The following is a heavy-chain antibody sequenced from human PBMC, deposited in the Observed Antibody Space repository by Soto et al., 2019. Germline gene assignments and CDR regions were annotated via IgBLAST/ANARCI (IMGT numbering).Heavy chain of an antibody. CDR2: ISFDGSNR. J-gene: IGHJ4*02. CDR3: AKLAVGDGLHLDY. Sequence: QVQLVESGGGVVQPGKSLRLSCAASGFTFSSYGMHWVRQAPGKGLEWVTVISFDGSNRYYADSVKGRFTISRDNSNNTLYLQMNSLRAEDTAVYYCAKLAVGDGLHLDYWGQGTLVTVSS. D-gene: IGHD3-16*01. CDR1: GFTFSSYG. V-gene: IGHV3-30*18.